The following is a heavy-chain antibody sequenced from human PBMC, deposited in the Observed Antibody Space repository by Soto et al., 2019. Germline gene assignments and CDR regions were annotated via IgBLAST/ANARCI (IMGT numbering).Heavy chain of an antibody. CDR2: INPDSGGT. Sequence: QVQLAQSGAEVKKPGASVKVSCKASGYIFTACYLHWVRQAPGRGLEWVGWINPDSGGTNYAQKLLGRVAMTRDTSIRTAYMELNSRRTDDAAAYYCAGGEPGVDDARDIWGQGTMVTVSS. D-gene: IGHD7-27*01. CDR1: GYIFTACY. V-gene: IGHV1-2*02. CDR3: AGGEPGVDDARDI. J-gene: IGHJ3*02.